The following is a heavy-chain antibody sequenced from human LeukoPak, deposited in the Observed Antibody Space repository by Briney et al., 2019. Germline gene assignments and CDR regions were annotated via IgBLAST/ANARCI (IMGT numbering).Heavy chain of an antibody. D-gene: IGHD4-17*01. V-gene: IGHV1-69*04. CDR3: ARGGSYGDYFDY. J-gene: IGHJ4*02. CDR1: GDTFSSYA. CDR2: IIRILGIP. Sequence: ASVKVSCKASGDTFSSYAISWVRQAPGQGLEWMGRIIRILGIPSYAQNFQGRVTITADKSTSTAYMELNNLRSEDTAVYYCARGGSYGDYFDYWGQGTLVTVSS.